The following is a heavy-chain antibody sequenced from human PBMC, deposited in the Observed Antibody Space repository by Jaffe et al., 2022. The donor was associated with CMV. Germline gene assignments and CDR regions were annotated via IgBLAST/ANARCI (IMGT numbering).Heavy chain of an antibody. D-gene: IGHD1-26*01. Sequence: QVQLVQSGGGVVQPGRSLRLSCAASGFTFSSYGMHWVRQAPGKGLEWVAIIYYDGNKKYYADSVKGRFTISRDNSKNTVSLQMNSLRGEDTALYYCARHKSGRADYWGQGTLVTVSS. V-gene: IGHV3-33*03. CDR3: ARHKSGRADY. J-gene: IGHJ4*02. CDR2: IYYDGNKK. CDR1: GFTFSSYG.